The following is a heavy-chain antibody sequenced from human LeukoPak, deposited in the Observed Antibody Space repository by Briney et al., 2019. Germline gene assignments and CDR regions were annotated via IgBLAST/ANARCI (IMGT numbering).Heavy chain of an antibody. J-gene: IGHJ4*02. Sequence: SETLSLTCTVSGGSISSYYWSWIRQPPGKGLEWIGYIYYSGSTNYNPSLKSRVTISVDTSKNQFSLKLSSVTAADTAVYYCARGRYEGHLDYWGQGTLVTVSS. D-gene: IGHD5-12*01. CDR3: ARGRYEGHLDY. CDR2: IYYSGST. V-gene: IGHV4-59*01. CDR1: GGSISSYY.